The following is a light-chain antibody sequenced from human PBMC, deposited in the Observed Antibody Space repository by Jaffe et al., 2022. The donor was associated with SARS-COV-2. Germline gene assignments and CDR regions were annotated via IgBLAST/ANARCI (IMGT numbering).Light chain of an antibody. J-gene: IGLJ3*02. Sequence: QAGLTQPPSVSKGLRQTATLTCTGNSNNVGNQGASWLQKHQGHPPKLLSYRDNNRPSGISERFSASRSGNTASLTISGLQPEDEADYYCSAWDSSLSAWVFGGGTSLTVL. CDR3: SAWDSSLSAWV. CDR1: SNNVGNQG. CDR2: RDN. V-gene: IGLV10-54*04.